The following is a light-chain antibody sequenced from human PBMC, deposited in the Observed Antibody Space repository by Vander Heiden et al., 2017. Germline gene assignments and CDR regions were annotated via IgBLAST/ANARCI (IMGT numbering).Light chain of an antibody. J-gene: IGLJ2*01. Sequence: QCALTQPASVSRSPGQSTTISCTGTSSDVGSNNLVSWYQQHPGKAPKLMIYEVSKRPSGVSNRFSGSKSGNTASLTISGLQAEDEADYYCCSYAGSSTFVVFGGGTKLTVL. CDR2: EVS. V-gene: IGLV2-23*02. CDR3: CSYAGSSTFVV. CDR1: SSDVGSNNL.